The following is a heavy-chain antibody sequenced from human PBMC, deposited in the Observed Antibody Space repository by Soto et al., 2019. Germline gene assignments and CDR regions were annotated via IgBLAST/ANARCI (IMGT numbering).Heavy chain of an antibody. V-gene: IGHV3-30-3*01. CDR1: GFTFSSYA. Sequence: GGSLRLSCAASGFTFSSYAMHWVRQAPGKGLEWVAVISYDGSNKYYADSVKGRFTISRDNSKNTLYLQMNSLRAEDTAVYYCARDSSGTGTLYYYYGMDVWGQGTTVTVSS. CDR3: ARDSSGTGTLYYYYGMDV. J-gene: IGHJ6*02. CDR2: ISYDGSNK. D-gene: IGHD1-26*01.